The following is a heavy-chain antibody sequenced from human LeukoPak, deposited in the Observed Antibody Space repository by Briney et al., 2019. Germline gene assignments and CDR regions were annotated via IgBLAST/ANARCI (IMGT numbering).Heavy chain of an antibody. Sequence: SETLSLTCTVSGGSVSSGSYYWSWIRQPPGKGLEWIGYIYYSGSTNYNPSLKSRVTISVDTSKNQFSLKLSSVTAADTAMYYCARVGGTNYYYYGMDVWGQGTTVTVPS. V-gene: IGHV4-61*01. J-gene: IGHJ6*02. CDR3: ARVGGTNYYYYGMDV. CDR2: IYYSGST. CDR1: GGSVSSGSYY.